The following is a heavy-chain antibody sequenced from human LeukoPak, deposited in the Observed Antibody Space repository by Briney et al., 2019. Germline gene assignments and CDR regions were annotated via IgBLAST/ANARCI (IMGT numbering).Heavy chain of an antibody. CDR2: ISGSGGST. CDR3: AKMGFGESSNWFDP. J-gene: IGHJ5*02. CDR1: GFTFNSYA. D-gene: IGHD3-10*01. V-gene: IGHV3-23*01. Sequence: GGSLRLSCAASGFTFNSYAMSWVRQAPGKGLEWVSAISGSGGSTYYADSVKGRFTISRDNSKNTLYPQMNSLRAEDTAVYYCAKMGFGESSNWFDPWGQGTLVTVSS.